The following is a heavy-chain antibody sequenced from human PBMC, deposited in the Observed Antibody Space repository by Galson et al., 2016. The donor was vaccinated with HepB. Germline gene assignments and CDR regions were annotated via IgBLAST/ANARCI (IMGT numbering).Heavy chain of an antibody. V-gene: IGHV2-70*13. D-gene: IGHD3-22*01. CDR3: ARRTTTYSFNSSAYYYDY. CDR1: GFSLTTRGMC. CDR2: IDWDDDK. Sequence: PALVKPTQTLTLTCTFSGFSLTTRGMCVSWIRQPPGKALEWLALIDWDDDKYYRKSLKTRLTISKDTSKNQVVLTMTNMDPVDTATYYCARRTTTYSFNSSAYYYDYWGQGTLVTVSS. J-gene: IGHJ4*02.